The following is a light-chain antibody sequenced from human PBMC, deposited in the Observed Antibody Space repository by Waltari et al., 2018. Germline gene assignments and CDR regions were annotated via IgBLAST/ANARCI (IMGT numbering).Light chain of an antibody. V-gene: IGLV7-43*01. CDR2: STS. J-gene: IGLJ3*02. Sequence: QTVVTQEPSLTVSPGGTVTLTCASSTCAVTSGYYPNWFQQKPGQAPRALIYSTSNKNSWTPARFSGSLLGGKAALTLSGVQPEDEAEYYCLLYYGGAWVFGGGTKLTVL. CDR1: TCAVTSGYY. CDR3: LLYYGGAWV.